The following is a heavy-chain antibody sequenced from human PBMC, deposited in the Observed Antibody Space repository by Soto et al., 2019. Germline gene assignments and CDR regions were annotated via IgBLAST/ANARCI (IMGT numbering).Heavy chain of an antibody. J-gene: IGHJ4*02. CDR3: ARHEGSGWYDY. CDR1: GGSISSYY. CDR2: IYYSGST. D-gene: IGHD6-19*01. Sequence: QVQLQESGPGLVKPSETLSLTCTVSGGSISSYYWSWIRQRPGKGLEWIGYIYYSGSTNYNPSLKSRVTISVDTSKNQFSLELSSVTAADTAVYYCARHEGSGWYDYWGQGTLVTVSS. V-gene: IGHV4-59*08.